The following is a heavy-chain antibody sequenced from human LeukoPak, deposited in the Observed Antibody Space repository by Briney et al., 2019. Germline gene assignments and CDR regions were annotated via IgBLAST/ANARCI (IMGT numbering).Heavy chain of an antibody. CDR3: AKSREGLTVRDYYYMDV. Sequence: GGSLRLSCAASGFTFSSYAMHWVRQAPGKGLEWVAVISYDGSNKYYADSVKGRFTISRDNSKNTLYLQMNSLRAEDTAVYYCAKSREGLTVRDYYYMDVWGKGTTVTVSS. J-gene: IGHJ6*03. CDR2: ISYDGSNK. V-gene: IGHV3-30*04. D-gene: IGHD2-21*02. CDR1: GFTFSSYA.